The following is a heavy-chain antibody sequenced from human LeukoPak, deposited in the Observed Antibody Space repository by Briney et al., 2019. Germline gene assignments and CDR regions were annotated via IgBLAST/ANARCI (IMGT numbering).Heavy chain of an antibody. CDR3: ARERRTYYYDSSGYSTDY. CDR1: GFTFSSYS. V-gene: IGHV3-21*01. Sequence: PGGSLRLSXAASGFTFSSYSMNWVRQAPGKGLEWVSSISSSSSYIYYADSVKGRFTISRDNAKNSLYLQMNSLRAEDTAVYYCARERRTYYYDSSGYSTDYWGQGTLVTVSS. D-gene: IGHD3-22*01. J-gene: IGHJ4*02. CDR2: ISSSSSYI.